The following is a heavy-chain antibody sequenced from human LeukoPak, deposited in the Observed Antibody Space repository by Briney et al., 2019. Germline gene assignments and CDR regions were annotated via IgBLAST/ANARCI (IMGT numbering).Heavy chain of an antibody. CDR2: INQGGSDK. V-gene: IGHV3-7*01. Sequence: PGGSLRLSCAASGFTLSGHWMSWVRQAPGKGLEWVANINQGGSDKYCVDSVKGRFTISRDNANNLLYLQMNSLRGEDTAVYYCTRDRSRAEDDWGQGTLVTVSS. D-gene: IGHD1-14*01. CDR3: TRDRSRAEDD. CDR1: GFTLSGHW. J-gene: IGHJ4*02.